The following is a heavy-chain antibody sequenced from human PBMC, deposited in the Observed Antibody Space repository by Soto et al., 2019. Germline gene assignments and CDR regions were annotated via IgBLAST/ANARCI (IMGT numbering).Heavy chain of an antibody. CDR3: ARGAPYYYGSGSYSYYYGMDV. CDR1: GGTFSSYA. Sequence: SVKVSCKASGGTFSSYAISWVRQAPGQGLEWMGGIIPIFGTANYAQKFQGRVTITADESTSTAYMELSSLRSEDTAVYYCARGAPYYYGSGSYSYYYGMDVWRQRTTVTVSS. J-gene: IGHJ6*02. CDR2: IIPIFGTA. D-gene: IGHD3-10*01. V-gene: IGHV1-69*13.